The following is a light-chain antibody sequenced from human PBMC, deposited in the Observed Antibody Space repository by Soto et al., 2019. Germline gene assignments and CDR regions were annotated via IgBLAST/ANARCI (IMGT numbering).Light chain of an antibody. J-gene: IGKJ1*01. Sequence: DIQMTQSPSTLSASVGDRVTTTCRASQSFNTWLAWYQQKPGKAPKLLIYDVSSLESGVPSRFSGSGSGTEFTLTIDSLQPDDFATYYCQQYNSYPWTFGQGTKVDIK. CDR3: QQYNSYPWT. CDR2: DVS. V-gene: IGKV1-5*01. CDR1: QSFNTW.